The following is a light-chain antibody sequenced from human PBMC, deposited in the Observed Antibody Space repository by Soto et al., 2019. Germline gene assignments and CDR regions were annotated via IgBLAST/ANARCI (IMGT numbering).Light chain of an antibody. CDR1: QSVTNNH. CDR3: QQYGWTPFT. V-gene: IGKV3-20*01. Sequence: EVVLTQSPGTLSSSPGERVALSCRASQSVTNNHLAWYQQKTGQAPRLLIYGASSRATGIPDRFSGSGSGTDFTLTISRLEPEDFAVYYCQQYGWTPFTFGPGTKVDIK. J-gene: IGKJ3*01. CDR2: GAS.